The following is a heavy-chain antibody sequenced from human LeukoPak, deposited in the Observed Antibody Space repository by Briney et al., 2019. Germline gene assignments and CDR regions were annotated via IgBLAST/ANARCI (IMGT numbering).Heavy chain of an antibody. D-gene: IGHD3-22*01. J-gene: IGHJ6*03. CDR2: ISAYNGNT. Sequence: ASVKVSCKASGYTFTSYGISWVRQAPGQGLEWMGWISAYNGNTNYAQKLQGRVTMTTDTSTSTAYMGLRSLRSDDTAVYYCARTSTYDSSGYYRFYYYYYMDVWGKGTTVTVSS. CDR1: GYTFTSYG. CDR3: ARTSTYDSSGYYRFYYYYYMDV. V-gene: IGHV1-18*01.